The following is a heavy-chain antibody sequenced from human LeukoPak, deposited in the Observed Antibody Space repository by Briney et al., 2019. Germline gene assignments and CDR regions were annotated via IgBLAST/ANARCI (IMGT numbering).Heavy chain of an antibody. D-gene: IGHD1-26*01. CDR2: ISSSSSTK. CDR1: GFTFSSYS. J-gene: IGHJ4*02. CDR3: APHRDGSYPFDY. Sequence: GGSLRLSCAAAGFTFSSYSMNWVRQAPGKGLEWISYISSSSSTKYYADSVQGRLTISRDNAKNSLYLQMSSLRDEDTAVYYCAPHRDGSYPFDYWGQGTLVTVSS. V-gene: IGHV3-48*02.